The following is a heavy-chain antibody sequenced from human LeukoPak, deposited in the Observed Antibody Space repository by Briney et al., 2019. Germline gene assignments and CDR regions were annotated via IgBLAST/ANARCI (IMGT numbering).Heavy chain of an antibody. Sequence: SETLSLTCTVSGGSISSSSYYWGWIRQPPGTGLEWIGSIYYSGSTYYNPSLKSRVTISVDTSKNQFSLKLSSVTAADTAVYYCARTKPNYDILTGYLSPFDYWGQGTLVTVSS. V-gene: IGHV4-39*01. CDR3: ARTKPNYDILTGYLSPFDY. CDR1: GGSISSSSYY. J-gene: IGHJ4*02. CDR2: IYYSGST. D-gene: IGHD3-9*01.